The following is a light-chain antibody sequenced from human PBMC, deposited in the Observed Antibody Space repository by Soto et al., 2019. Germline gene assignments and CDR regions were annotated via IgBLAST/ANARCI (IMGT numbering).Light chain of an antibody. CDR2: WAS. CDR1: QSVLYSSNNKNY. Sequence: DIVMTQSPDSLAVSLGERATINCKSSQSVLYSSNNKNYLAWYQQKPGQPPKLLIYWASTRERGVPDRFSGSGSGTDFTLTISSLQAEDVAVYYCQQYYSTPPTFGQGTKLEIK. V-gene: IGKV4-1*01. J-gene: IGKJ1*01. CDR3: QQYYSTPPT.